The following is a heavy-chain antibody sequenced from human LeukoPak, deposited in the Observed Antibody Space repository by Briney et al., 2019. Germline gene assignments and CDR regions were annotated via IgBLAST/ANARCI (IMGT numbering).Heavy chain of an antibody. V-gene: IGHV4-39*01. CDR1: GGSISSNSYY. D-gene: IGHD3/OR15-3a*01. CDR3: ARWRTARTGFDY. Sequence: SETLSLTCTVSGGSISSNSYYWGWIRQPPGKGLEWIGSIYYSGSPYHNPSLKSRVTISVDTSKNQFSLKVISVTAADTAVYYCARWRTARTGFDYWGQGTLVTVSS. J-gene: IGHJ4*02. CDR2: IYYSGSP.